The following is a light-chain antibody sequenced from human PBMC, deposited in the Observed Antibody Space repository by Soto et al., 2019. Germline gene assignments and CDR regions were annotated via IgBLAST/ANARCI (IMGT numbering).Light chain of an antibody. CDR1: QGISSY. Sequence: DSQLTQSPSFLSASVGVRVTITCRASQGISSYLAWYQQKPGKAPKLLIYAASTLPSGVPSRFSGSGSGTEFTLTISSLQPDDFATYYCQQYNSYWTFGQGTKVDIK. CDR2: AAS. J-gene: IGKJ1*01. CDR3: QQYNSYWT. V-gene: IGKV1-9*01.